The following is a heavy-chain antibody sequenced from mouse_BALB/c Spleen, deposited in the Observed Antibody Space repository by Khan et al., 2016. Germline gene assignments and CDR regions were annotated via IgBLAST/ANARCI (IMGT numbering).Heavy chain of an antibody. CDR2: ISPGGGTT. CDR3: ARGAY. V-gene: IGHV1-9*01. J-gene: IGHJ3*01. Sequence: QVQLKQSGAELMKPGASVQMSCKTTDYTFSSYWIEWVKQRPGHGLEWIGEISPGGGTTHYNERFKAKATFTVDTSSNTAYMQLRSLTSEDSAVYYCARGAYWGQGTLVTVSA. CDR1: DYTFSSYW.